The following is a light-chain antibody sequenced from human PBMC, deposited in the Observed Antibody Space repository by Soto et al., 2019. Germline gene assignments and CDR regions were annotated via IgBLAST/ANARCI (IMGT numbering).Light chain of an antibody. V-gene: IGLV2-14*01. CDR1: TSDIGTYNF. Sequence: QSALTQPASVSGSPGQSITISCTGTTSDIGTYNFVSWYQLHPGKAPKLIIFEVSNRPLVVSDRFSGTTSGYAAPMIISDVKTEEEAYYCCSLHRTRSPGVFGGGTKLTVL. CDR2: EVS. J-gene: IGLJ3*02. CDR3: SLHRTRSPGV.